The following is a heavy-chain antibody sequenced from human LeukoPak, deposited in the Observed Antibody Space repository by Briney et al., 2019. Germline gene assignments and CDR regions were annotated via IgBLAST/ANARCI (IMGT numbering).Heavy chain of an antibody. CDR1: GFTVSSNY. V-gene: IGHV4-34*01. CDR3: ARDMWEGY. Sequence: GSLRLSCAASGFTVSSNYMSWVRQPPGKGLEWIGEINHSGSTDYNASLKSRITISVDTSKNQFSLKLSSVTAADTAVYYCARDMWEGYWGQGTLVTVSS. D-gene: IGHD1-26*01. J-gene: IGHJ4*02. CDR2: INHSGST.